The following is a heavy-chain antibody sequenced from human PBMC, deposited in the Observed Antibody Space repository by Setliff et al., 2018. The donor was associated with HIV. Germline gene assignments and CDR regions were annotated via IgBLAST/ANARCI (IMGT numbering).Heavy chain of an antibody. CDR3: ASKGGSGNYPDSDAFDI. CDR1: GYIFVGYD. D-gene: IGHD3-10*01. CDR2: INPSGDIT. V-gene: IGHV1-46*01. J-gene: IGHJ3*02. Sequence: ASVKVSCKASGYIFVGYDITWVRQAPGQGLEWMGLINPSGDITSYAEKFQGRVTMTRDTSTSTVYMELRSLRSEDTAIYYCASKGGSGNYPDSDAFDIWGQGTLVTVSS.